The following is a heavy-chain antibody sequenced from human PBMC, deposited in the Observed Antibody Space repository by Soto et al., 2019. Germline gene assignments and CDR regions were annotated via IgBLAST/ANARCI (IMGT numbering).Heavy chain of an antibody. CDR3: ARAPMVLTRSYFGT. CDR1: DGTSSNFY. CDR2: ISPTGNT. Sequence: SETLSLPCLVSDGTSSNFYWSCLRQPPGKGPQWIGHISPTGNTNYNPSLTSRVTKSVDTSKNQFYLNLTSVTAADTAVSHCARAPMVLTRSYFGTWGQGTPGTVAS. D-gene: IGHD3-10*01. J-gene: IGHJ4*02. V-gene: IGHV4-59*01.